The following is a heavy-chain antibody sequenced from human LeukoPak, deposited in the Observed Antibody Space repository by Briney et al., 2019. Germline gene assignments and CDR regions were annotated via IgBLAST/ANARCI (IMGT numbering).Heavy chain of an antibody. CDR1: GFTVSINY. V-gene: IGHV3-53*01. J-gene: IGHJ4*02. D-gene: IGHD2-2*01. Sequence: GGSLRLSCAASGFTVSINYMSWVRQAPGQGLEWVSVIYSGGNTYYADSVKGRFTISRDNSKNTVYLQMNSLRAEDTAVYYCARGETSSYDYWGQGTLVTVSS. CDR2: IYSGGNT. CDR3: ARGETSSYDY.